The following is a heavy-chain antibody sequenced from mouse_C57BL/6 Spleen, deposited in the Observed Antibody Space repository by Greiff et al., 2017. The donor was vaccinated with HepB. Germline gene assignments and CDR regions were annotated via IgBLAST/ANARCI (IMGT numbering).Heavy chain of an antibody. Sequence: DVKLQESGGGLVKPGGSLKLSCAASGFTFSDYGMHWVRQAPEKGLEWVAYISSGSSTIYYADTVKGRFTISRDNAKNTLFLQMTSLRSEDTAMYYCARGPLYFDYWGQGTTLTVSS. CDR2: ISSGSSTI. CDR1: GFTFSDYG. CDR3: ARGPLYFDY. J-gene: IGHJ2*01. V-gene: IGHV5-17*01.